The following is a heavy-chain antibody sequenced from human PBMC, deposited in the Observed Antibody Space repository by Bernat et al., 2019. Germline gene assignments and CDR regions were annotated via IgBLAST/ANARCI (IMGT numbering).Heavy chain of an antibody. J-gene: IGHJ5*02. Sequence: QVQLVQSGAEVKKPGASVKVSCKASGYTFSDYLLHWVRQATGQRPEWMGFINAATGQTIYSQKFQGRVTITTDTFAYTGNMELRSLTSEDTAVYYCGRGLTSLSNWFDTWGQGSLVTVSS. CDR3: GRGLTSLSNWFDT. CDR1: GYTFSDYL. CDR2: INAATGQT. V-gene: IGHV1-3*01. D-gene: IGHD2-2*01.